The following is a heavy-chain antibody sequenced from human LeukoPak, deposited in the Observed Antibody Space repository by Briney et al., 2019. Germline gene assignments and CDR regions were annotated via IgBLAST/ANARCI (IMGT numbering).Heavy chain of an antibody. CDR1: GYTFPSYD. Sequence: ASVKVSCKASGYTFPSYDINWVRQATGQGLEWMGWMNPNSGNTGSAQKFQDRVTMTSNTSISTAYMELSSLRSEDTAIYYCARAWVIARLGDAFDIWGQGTMVTVSS. CDR2: MNPNSGNT. V-gene: IGHV1-8*01. J-gene: IGHJ3*02. CDR3: ARAWVIARLGDAFDI. D-gene: IGHD2-21*01.